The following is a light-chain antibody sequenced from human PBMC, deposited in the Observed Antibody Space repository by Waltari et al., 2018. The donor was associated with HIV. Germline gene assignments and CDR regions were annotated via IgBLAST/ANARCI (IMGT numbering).Light chain of an antibody. V-gene: IGKV1-39*01. CDR2: AAS. J-gene: IGKJ3*01. Sequence: DIQMTQSPSSLSASVGDRVTITCRASQSISSYLNWYQQKPGKAPKLLIYAASSLQSGVPSRFSGSGTGTDFTLTISSLHPEDFATYYCQQSYSTPPVTFGPGTKVDIK. CDR1: QSISSY. CDR3: QQSYSTPPVT.